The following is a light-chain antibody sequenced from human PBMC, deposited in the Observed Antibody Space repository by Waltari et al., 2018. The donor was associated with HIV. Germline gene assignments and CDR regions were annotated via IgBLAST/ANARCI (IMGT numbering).Light chain of an antibody. CDR1: SSNIGNNY. CDR2: DNN. V-gene: IGLV1-51*01. CDR3: GTWDSSLSAVV. Sequence: QSVLTQPPSVSAAPGQKVTISCSGSSSNIGNNYVSWYQQLPGTAPKLRIYDNNKLPSGIPDRFSGSKSGTSATLGVSGLQTGDEADYYCGTWDSSLSAVVFGGGTKLTVL. J-gene: IGLJ2*01.